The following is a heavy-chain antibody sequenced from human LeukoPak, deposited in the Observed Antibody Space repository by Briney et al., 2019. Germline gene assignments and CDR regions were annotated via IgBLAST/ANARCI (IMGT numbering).Heavy chain of an antibody. J-gene: IGHJ4*02. D-gene: IGHD3-22*01. Sequence: PSQTLSLTCAVSGGSISSGGYSWSWIRQPPGKGLEWIGYIYHSGSTYYNPSLKSRVTISVDRSKNQFSLKLSSVTAADTAVYYCARADIRSGYYPAHFGYWGQGTLVTVSS. CDR3: ARADIRSGYYPAHFGY. CDR1: GGSISSGGYS. V-gene: IGHV4-30-2*01. CDR2: IYHSGST.